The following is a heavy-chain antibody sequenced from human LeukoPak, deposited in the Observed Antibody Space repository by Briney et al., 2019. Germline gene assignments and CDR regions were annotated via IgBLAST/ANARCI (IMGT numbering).Heavy chain of an antibody. CDR2: INVSGGST. V-gene: IGHV3-23*01. D-gene: IGHD2-15*01. Sequence: GGSLRLSCAASGFTFNTYAMTWVRQAPGKGLEWVSTINVSGGSTYYVDSVKGRFTISRDNSKNTLYLQMNSLRAEDTAVYYCAKYGRSGYSSGMDVWGQGTTVTVS. CDR1: GFTFNTYA. J-gene: IGHJ6*02. CDR3: AKYGRSGYSSGMDV.